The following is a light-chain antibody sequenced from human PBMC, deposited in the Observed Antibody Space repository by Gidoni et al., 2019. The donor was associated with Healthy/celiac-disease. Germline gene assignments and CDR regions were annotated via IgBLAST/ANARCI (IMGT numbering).Light chain of an antibody. J-gene: IGKJ1*01. CDR2: DAS. Sequence: EIVLTQAPATLSLSPGERATLSCRASQSVSSYLAWYQQKTGQAPRLLIYDASNSATGIPARFSGSGSGTDFTLTISSLEPEDFAVYYCQQRSNWPSRTFGQGTKVEIK. V-gene: IGKV3-11*01. CDR3: QQRSNWPSRT. CDR1: QSVSSY.